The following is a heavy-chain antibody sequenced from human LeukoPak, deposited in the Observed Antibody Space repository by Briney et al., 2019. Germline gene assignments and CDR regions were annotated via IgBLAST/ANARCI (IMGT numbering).Heavy chain of an antibody. CDR2: IYSNGNT. Sequence: SETLSLTCSVSGGSISSTGHYWGWIRQSPERGLDWIGSIYSNGNTYYNPSVKSRVTMSVDTSKNQFSLKLTSMTAAETAVYYCARSATVTTGYFDYWGQGALVTVSS. D-gene: IGHD4-17*01. CDR1: GGSISSTGHY. CDR3: ARSATVTTGYFDY. V-gene: IGHV4-39*07. J-gene: IGHJ4*02.